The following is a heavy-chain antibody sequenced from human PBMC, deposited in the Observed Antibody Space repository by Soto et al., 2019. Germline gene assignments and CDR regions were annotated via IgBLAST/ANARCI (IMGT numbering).Heavy chain of an antibody. D-gene: IGHD3-3*01. J-gene: IGHJ6*02. CDR3: ARDYDFWSGYYRYGMDV. Sequence: SETLSLTCTVSGGSISSGGYYWSWIRQPPGKGLEWIGYIYYSGSTNYNPSLKSRVTISVDTSKDQFSLKLSSVTAADTAVYYCARDYDFWSGYYRYGMDVWGQGTTVTVSS. V-gene: IGHV4-61*08. CDR2: IYYSGST. CDR1: GGSISSGGYY.